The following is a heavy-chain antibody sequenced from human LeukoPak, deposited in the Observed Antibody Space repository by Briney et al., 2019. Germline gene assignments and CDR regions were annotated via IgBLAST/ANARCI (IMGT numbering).Heavy chain of an antibody. V-gene: IGHV3-30*02. CDR1: GFTFSSYG. CDR3: AKEKGFTMVLDY. J-gene: IGHJ4*02. CDR2: IRYDGSNK. Sequence: GGSLRLSCAASGFTFSSYGMHWVRQAPGKGLEWVVFIRYDGSNKYYADSVKGRFTISRDNSKNTLYLQMNSLRAEDTAVYYCAKEKGFTMVLDYWGQGTLVTVSS. D-gene: IGHD3-10*01.